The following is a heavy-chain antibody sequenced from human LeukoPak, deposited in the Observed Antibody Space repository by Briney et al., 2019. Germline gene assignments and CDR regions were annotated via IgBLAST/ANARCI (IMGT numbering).Heavy chain of an antibody. CDR3: AKRPRGNYLDPFDY. D-gene: IGHD3-10*01. CDR2: ISGSGGST. Sequence: GGSLRLSCAASGFTFSSDAMSWVRHAPGQGLEWVSGISGSGGSTYYADSVKGRFTISRDNSKNRLYLQMNSLRAEDTAVYYCAKRPRGNYLDPFDYWGQGTLVTVSS. V-gene: IGHV3-23*01. CDR1: GFTFSSDA. J-gene: IGHJ4*02.